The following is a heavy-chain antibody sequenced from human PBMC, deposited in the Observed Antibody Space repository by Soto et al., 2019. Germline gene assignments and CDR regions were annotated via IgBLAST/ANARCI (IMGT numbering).Heavy chain of an antibody. CDR3: ARHTDCGSGSSCLGSDNMDTDAFDI. CDR2: IYYSGNI. CDR1: GGSISSDIHY. D-gene: IGHD3-10*01. V-gene: IGHV4-39*01. J-gene: IGHJ3*02. Sequence: QLQLQESGPGLVKPSETLSLTCTVSGGSISSDIHYWGWIRQPPGKGLEWIGTIYYSGNIYNNPSLRSRVTISMDTAKNQFSLRLTSGTAADTAVYYCARHTDCGSGSSCLGSDNMDTDAFDIWGQGTMVTVS.